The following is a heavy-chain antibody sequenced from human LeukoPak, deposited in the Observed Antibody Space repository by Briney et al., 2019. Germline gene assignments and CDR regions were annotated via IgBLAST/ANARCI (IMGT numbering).Heavy chain of an antibody. CDR1: GGSISSSSYY. CDR3: ASDYGDYVGY. D-gene: IGHD4-17*01. Sequence: SETLSLTCTVSGGSISSSSYYWGWIRQPPGKGLEWIGSIYYSGSTYYNPSLKSRVTISVDTSKNQFSLKLSSVTAADTAVYYCASDYGDYVGYWGQGTLVTVSS. V-gene: IGHV4-39*07. CDR2: IYYSGST. J-gene: IGHJ4*02.